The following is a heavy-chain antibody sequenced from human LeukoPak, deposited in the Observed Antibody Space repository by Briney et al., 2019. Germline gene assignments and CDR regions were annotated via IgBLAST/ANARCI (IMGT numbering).Heavy chain of an antibody. CDR2: TNQDGSEK. Sequence: GGSLRLSCAASGFSFSNYWMSWVRQTPGRGLEWVANTNQDGSEKYYVDSVEGRFTISRDNSKNTLYLQMNSLRAEDTAVYYCAKDGRTYSSSAFDYWGQGTLVTVSS. D-gene: IGHD6-6*01. CDR1: GFSFSNYW. CDR3: AKDGRTYSSSAFDY. V-gene: IGHV3-7*03. J-gene: IGHJ4*02.